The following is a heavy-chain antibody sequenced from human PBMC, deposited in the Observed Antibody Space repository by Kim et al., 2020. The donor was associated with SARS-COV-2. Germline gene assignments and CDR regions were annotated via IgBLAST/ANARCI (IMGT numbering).Heavy chain of an antibody. Sequence: GGSLRLSCAVSGFTFSSYGMHWVRQAPGKGLEWVTFISYDGSNKYYADSVKGRFTISRDNSKNMLYLQVNSLRPEDTAVYYCAKDHLSGWPHDYWGQGTLVTVSS. CDR1: GFTFSSYG. V-gene: IGHV3-30*18. CDR3: AKDHLSGWPHDY. CDR2: ISYDGSNK. D-gene: IGHD6-19*01. J-gene: IGHJ4*02.